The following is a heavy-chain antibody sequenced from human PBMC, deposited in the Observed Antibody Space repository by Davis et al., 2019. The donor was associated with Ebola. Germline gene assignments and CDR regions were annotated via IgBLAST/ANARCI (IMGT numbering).Heavy chain of an antibody. V-gene: IGHV3-21*01. CDR1: GFTFSTYS. J-gene: IGHJ6*02. D-gene: IGHD3-16*01. Sequence: PGGSLRLSCAASGFTFSTYSMNWVRQAPGKGLKWVSSISPSSNHIYYADSVKGRFTISRDNAKNTLYLQMNSLRAEDTAVYYCARDRPLDFFFGDYYGMDVWGQGTTVTVSS. CDR2: ISPSSNHI. CDR3: ARDRPLDFFFGDYYGMDV.